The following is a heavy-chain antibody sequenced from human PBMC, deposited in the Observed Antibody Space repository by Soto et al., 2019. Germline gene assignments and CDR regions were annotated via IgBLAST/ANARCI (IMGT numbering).Heavy chain of an antibody. CDR2: ISGSGGST. Sequence: VQLLESGGGLVQPGGSLRLSCAASGFTFSSYAMSWVRQAPGKGLEWVSAISGSGGSTYYADSVKGRFTISRDNSKNTRYLQMNSLRAEDTAVYYCAKVGTGDTRFDPWGQGTLVTVSS. CDR3: AKVGTGDTRFDP. V-gene: IGHV3-23*01. J-gene: IGHJ5*02. D-gene: IGHD2-2*02. CDR1: GFTFSSYA.